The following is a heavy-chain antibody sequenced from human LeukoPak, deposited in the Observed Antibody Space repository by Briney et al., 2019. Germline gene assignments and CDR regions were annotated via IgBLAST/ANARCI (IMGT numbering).Heavy chain of an antibody. D-gene: IGHD2-2*03. CDR2: ISGSGGST. J-gene: IGHJ4*02. V-gene: IGHV3-23*01. Sequence: PGGSLRLSCAASGFTFSSYAMSWVRQAPGKGLEWVSAISGSGGSTYYADSVKGRFTISRDNSKNTLYLQMNSLRAEDTAVYYCAKERVDIVVVRGYFDYWGQGTLVTVSS. CDR3: AKERVDIVVVRGYFDY. CDR1: GFTFSSYA.